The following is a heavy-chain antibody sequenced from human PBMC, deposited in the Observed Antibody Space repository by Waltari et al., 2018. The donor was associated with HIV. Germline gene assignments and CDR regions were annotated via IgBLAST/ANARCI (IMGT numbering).Heavy chain of an antibody. Sequence: QVELQQGGAGLLKPSETLSLSCAVSGGSFSPYYWGWIRQPPGKGLEWMGEVNNSGSNNFKPALKSRLNISLDASKKQSSLHLTSVTAADTALYYCATRGDYGDLPKYFDLWGRGTLVTVSS. CDR3: ATRGDYGDLPKYFDL. CDR2: VNNSGSN. CDR1: GGSFSPYY. D-gene: IGHD4-17*01. V-gene: IGHV4-34*02. J-gene: IGHJ2*01.